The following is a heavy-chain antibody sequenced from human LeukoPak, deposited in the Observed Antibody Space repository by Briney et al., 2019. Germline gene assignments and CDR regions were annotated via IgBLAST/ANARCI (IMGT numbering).Heavy chain of an antibody. V-gene: IGHV3-23*01. CDR3: ARGRGTIYMFDY. J-gene: IGHJ4*02. CDR1: GFAFSSYA. D-gene: IGHD2/OR15-2a*01. CDR2: ISGSGGTT. Sequence: PGGSLRLSCAASGFAFSSYAMSWVRQAPGERLEWVSVISGSGGTTYYADSVKGRFTISRDNARNTLYLQMNSLRAEDTAVYYCARGRGTIYMFDYWGQGTLVTVSS.